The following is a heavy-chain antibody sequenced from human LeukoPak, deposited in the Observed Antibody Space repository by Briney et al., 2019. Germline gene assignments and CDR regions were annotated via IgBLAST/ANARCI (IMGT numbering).Heavy chain of an antibody. J-gene: IGHJ5*02. V-gene: IGHV4-59*01. CDR2: IYYSGST. Sequence: SETLSLTCTVSGGSISSYYWSWIRQPPGKGLEWIGYIYYSGSTNYNPSLKSRVTISVDTSKNQFSLKLSSVTAADTAVYYCATSYSNYLSWFDPWGQGTLVTVSS. CDR3: ATSYSNYLSWFDP. D-gene: IGHD4-11*01. CDR1: GGSISSYY.